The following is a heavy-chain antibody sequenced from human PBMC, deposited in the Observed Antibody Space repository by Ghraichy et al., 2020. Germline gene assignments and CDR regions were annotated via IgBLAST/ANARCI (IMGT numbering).Heavy chain of an antibody. CDR2: MSTDGKTK. CDR3: ARGEDGSPDF. Sequence: GGSLRLSCAASGFKFSRYGMHWVRQAPGKGLVWVALMSTDGKTKYYEDSVRGRFTISRDNSKNTLFLQMNSLRAEDTAMYYCARGEDGSPDFWGQGTLVTVSS. J-gene: IGHJ4*02. V-gene: IGHV3-30*03. D-gene: IGHD1-26*01. CDR1: GFKFSRYG.